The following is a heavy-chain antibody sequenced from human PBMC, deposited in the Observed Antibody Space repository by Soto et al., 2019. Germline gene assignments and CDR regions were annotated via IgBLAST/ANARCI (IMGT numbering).Heavy chain of an antibody. CDR3: AKEAYYDILTGYYHYYYGMDV. Sequence: GGCLRLSCAASGFTFSSYAMSWVRQAPGKGLEWVSAISGSGGSTYYADSVKGRFTISRDNSKNTLYLQMNSLRAEDTAVYYCAKEAYYDILTGYYHYYYGMDVWGQGTTVTVSS. CDR2: ISGSGGST. V-gene: IGHV3-23*01. CDR1: GFTFSSYA. D-gene: IGHD3-9*01. J-gene: IGHJ6*02.